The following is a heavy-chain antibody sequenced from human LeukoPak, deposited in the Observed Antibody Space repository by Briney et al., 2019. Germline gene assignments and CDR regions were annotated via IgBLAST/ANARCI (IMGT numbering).Heavy chain of an antibody. CDR2: IYYSGST. CDR1: GGSISSYY. J-gene: IGHJ4*02. D-gene: IGHD6-13*01. Sequence: TSETLSLTCTLSGGSISSYYWSWIRQPPGKGLEWIGYIYYSGSTNYNPSLKSRVTISVDTSKNQFSLKLSSVTAADTAVYYCAREARSGIAADYWGQGTLVTVSS. V-gene: IGHV4-59*01. CDR3: AREARSGIAADY.